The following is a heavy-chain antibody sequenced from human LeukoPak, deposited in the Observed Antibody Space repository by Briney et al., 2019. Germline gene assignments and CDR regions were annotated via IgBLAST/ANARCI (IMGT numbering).Heavy chain of an antibody. Sequence: PSETLSLTCTVSGGSISSSSYYWGWIRQPPGKGLEWIGSIYYSGSTYYNPSLKSRVTISVDTSKNQFSLKLSSVTAADTAVYYCARHRVGVPAASVPFDPWGQGTLVTVSS. D-gene: IGHD2-2*01. CDR1: GGSISSSSYY. CDR3: ARHRVGVPAASVPFDP. J-gene: IGHJ5*02. V-gene: IGHV4-39*01. CDR2: IYYSGST.